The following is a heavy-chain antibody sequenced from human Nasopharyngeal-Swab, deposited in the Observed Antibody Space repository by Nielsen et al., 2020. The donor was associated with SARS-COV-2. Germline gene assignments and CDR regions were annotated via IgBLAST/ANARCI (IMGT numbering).Heavy chain of an antibody. J-gene: IGHJ6*03. V-gene: IGHV1-69*13. CDR3: AVGATGYYYMDV. D-gene: IGHD1-26*01. CDR2: IIPIFGTA. CDR1: GGTLSSYA. Sequence: LVKVSCKASGGTLSSYAISWVRQAPGQGLEWMGGIIPIFGTANYAQKFQGRVTITADESTSTAYMELSSLRSEDTAVYYCAVGATGYYYMDVWGKGTTVTVSS.